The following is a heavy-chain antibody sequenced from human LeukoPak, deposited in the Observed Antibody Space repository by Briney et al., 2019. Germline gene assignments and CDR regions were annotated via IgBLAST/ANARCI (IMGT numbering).Heavy chain of an antibody. V-gene: IGHV3-66*01. D-gene: IGHD2-21*02. CDR2: IYSGGST. J-gene: IGHJ6*02. CDR3: ASNAARAVTVYYYYGMDV. Sequence: GGSLRLSCAASGFTVSSNYMSWVRQPPGKGLEWVSVIYSGGSTYYADSVKGRFTISRDNSKNTLYLQMNSLRAEDTAVYYCASNAARAVTVYYYYGMDVWGQGTTVTVSS. CDR1: GFTVSSNY.